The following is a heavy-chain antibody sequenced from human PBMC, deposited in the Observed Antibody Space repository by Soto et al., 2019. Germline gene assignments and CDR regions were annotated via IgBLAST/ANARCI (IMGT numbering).Heavy chain of an antibody. D-gene: IGHD1-1*01. CDR1: GGSSSSSNW. Sequence: SETLSLTCAVSGGSSSSSNWWSWVRQPPGKGLEWIGEIYHSGSTNYNPSLKSRVTISVDKSKNQFSLKLSSVTAADTAVYYCARDLSAQGTATGYYYGMDVWGQGTTVTVSS. CDR3: ARDLSAQGTATGYYYGMDV. CDR2: IYHSGST. J-gene: IGHJ6*02. V-gene: IGHV4-4*02.